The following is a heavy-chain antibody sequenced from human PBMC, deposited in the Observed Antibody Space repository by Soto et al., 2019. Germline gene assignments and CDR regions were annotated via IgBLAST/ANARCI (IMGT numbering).Heavy chain of an antibody. V-gene: IGHV4-61*01. Sequence: SETLSLTCTVSGGSVSSGSYYWSWIRQPPGKGLEWTGYIYYSGSTNYNPSLKSRVTISVDTSKNQFSLKLSSVTAADTAVYYCARVPITIFGVVIGGWFDPWGQGTLVTVSS. CDR3: ARVPITIFGVVIGGWFDP. J-gene: IGHJ5*02. D-gene: IGHD3-3*01. CDR1: GGSVSSGSYY. CDR2: IYYSGST.